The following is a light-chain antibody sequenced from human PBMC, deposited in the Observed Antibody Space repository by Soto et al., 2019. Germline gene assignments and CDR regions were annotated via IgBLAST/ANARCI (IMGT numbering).Light chain of an antibody. CDR1: QSISSN. J-gene: IGKJ1*01. V-gene: IGKV3-11*01. CDR2: DAS. Sequence: EIVLTQSPGTLSLSPGERATLSCRASQSISSNFLAWYQQKPGRAPRLLIYDASNRATGIPARFSGSGSGTDFTLTISSLEPEDFAVYYCQQRSNWPPLTFGQGTKVDIK. CDR3: QQRSNWPPLT.